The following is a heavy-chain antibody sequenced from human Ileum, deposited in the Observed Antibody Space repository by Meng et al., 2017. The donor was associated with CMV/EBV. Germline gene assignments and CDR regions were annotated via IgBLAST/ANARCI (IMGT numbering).Heavy chain of an antibody. J-gene: IGHJ2*01. D-gene: IGHD2-2*01. CDR1: GGSINSGCFC. Sequence: GGSINSGCFCWCWVRQHPGKGLEWIGYIYYSGSTFYNPSLMCRVTISVDSSKNQFSLKLGSVTAADTAVYYCARANGSTSWNWYFDLWGRGTLVTVSS. V-gene: IGHV4-31*02. CDR2: IYYSGST. CDR3: ARANGSTSWNWYFDL.